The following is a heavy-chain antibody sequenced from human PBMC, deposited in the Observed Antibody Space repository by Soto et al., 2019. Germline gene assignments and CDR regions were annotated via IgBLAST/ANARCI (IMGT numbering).Heavy chain of an antibody. D-gene: IGHD6-13*01. Sequence: GGSLRLSCEASGSTFSGFDMHWVRQPTGKGLEWVSSIGTAGDTYYAVSVKGRFTTSRDNAKNSLPLQMNSLRAGDMAVYFCAKSQEIGTHFFDSWGQGTQVTVSS. CDR3: AKSQEIGTHFFDS. V-gene: IGHV3-13*01. CDR1: GSTFSGFD. J-gene: IGHJ4*02. CDR2: IGTAGDT.